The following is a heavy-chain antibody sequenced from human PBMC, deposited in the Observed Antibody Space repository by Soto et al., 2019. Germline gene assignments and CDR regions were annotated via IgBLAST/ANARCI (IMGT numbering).Heavy chain of an antibody. CDR3: ARVGYYYDSSGSFDY. D-gene: IGHD3-22*01. CDR2: IIPIFGTA. V-gene: IGHV1-69*13. J-gene: IGHJ4*02. CDR1: GGTFSSYA. Sequence: SVKVSCKASGGTFSSYAISWVRQAPGQGLEWMGGIIPIFGTANYAQKFQGRVTITADESTSTAYMELSSLRSEDTAVYYCARVGYYYDSSGSFDYWGQGTLVTVSS.